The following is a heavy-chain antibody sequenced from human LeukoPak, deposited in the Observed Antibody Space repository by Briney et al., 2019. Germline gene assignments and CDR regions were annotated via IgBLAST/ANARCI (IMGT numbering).Heavy chain of an antibody. CDR1: GFTFSSYS. CDR2: ISSSSSYI. D-gene: IGHD6-19*01. J-gene: IGHJ3*02. Sequence: GGSLRLSCAASGFTFSSYSMNWVRQAPGKGLEWVSSISSSSSYIYYADSVKGRFTISRDNSKNSLYLQMNSLRAEDTALYYCAKVQGSGLNDAFDIWGQGTMVTVSS. V-gene: IGHV3-21*04. CDR3: AKVQGSGLNDAFDI.